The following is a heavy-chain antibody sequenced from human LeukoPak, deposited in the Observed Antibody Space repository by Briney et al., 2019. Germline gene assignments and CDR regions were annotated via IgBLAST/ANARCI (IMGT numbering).Heavy chain of an antibody. D-gene: IGHD1-26*01. Sequence: KPGGSLRLSCAASGFTFNSYSMNWVRQAPGKGLEWVSSISSSSSYIYYADSVKGRFTISRDNAKNSLYLQMNSLRAEDTAVYYCARDRLVGATTVVYWGQGTLVTVSS. V-gene: IGHV3-21*01. CDR1: GFTFNSYS. CDR3: ARDRLVGATTVVY. CDR2: ISSSSSYI. J-gene: IGHJ4*02.